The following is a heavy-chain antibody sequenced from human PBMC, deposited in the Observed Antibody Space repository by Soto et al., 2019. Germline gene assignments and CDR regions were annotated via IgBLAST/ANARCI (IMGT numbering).Heavy chain of an antibody. CDR1: GFTFSSYW. Sequence: DVPLVESGGGLAQPGGSLRLSSVGSGFTFSSYWMHWARQAPGKGLVWVSRINADGSTKKYAESVERRFTVSRDNAKNAVYLHMNSLRDEDTAVYCGERAGWYRFDYWGQGTLLTVS. D-gene: IGHD2-15*01. CDR2: INADGSTK. J-gene: IGHJ4*02. V-gene: IGHV3-74*01. CDR3: ERAGWYRFDY.